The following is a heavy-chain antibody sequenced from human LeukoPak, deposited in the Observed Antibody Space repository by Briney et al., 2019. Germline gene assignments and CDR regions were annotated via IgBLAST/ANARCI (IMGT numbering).Heavy chain of an antibody. J-gene: IGHJ4*02. D-gene: IGHD2-15*01. V-gene: IGHV4-39*01. CDR2: IYYSGST. CDR3: ARQGSYCSGGSCIDY. CDR1: GGSISSSSYY. Sequence: SETLSLTCTVSGGSISSSSYYWGWIRQPPGKGLEWIGSIYYSGSTHYNPSLKSRVTISVDTSKNQFSLKLSSVTAADTAVYYCARQGSYCSGGSCIDYWGQGTLVTVSS.